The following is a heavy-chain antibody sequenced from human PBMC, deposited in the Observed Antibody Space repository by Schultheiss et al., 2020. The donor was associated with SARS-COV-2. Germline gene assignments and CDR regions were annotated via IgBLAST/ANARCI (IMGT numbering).Heavy chain of an antibody. Sequence: GGSLRLSCAASGFTFSSYSMNWVRQAPGKGLEWVSAISGSGGSTYYADSVKGRFTISRDNSKNTLYLQMNSLRAGDTAVYYCARVKRDDFWSPIGPLDYWGQGTLVTVS. CDR2: ISGSGGST. CDR1: GFTFSSYS. J-gene: IGHJ4*02. V-gene: IGHV3-23*01. CDR3: ARVKRDDFWSPIGPLDY. D-gene: IGHD3-3*01.